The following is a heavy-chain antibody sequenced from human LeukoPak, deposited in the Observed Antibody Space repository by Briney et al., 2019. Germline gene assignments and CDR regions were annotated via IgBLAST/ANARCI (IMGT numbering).Heavy chain of an antibody. CDR1: GFTFSSYS. V-gene: IGHV3-21*01. CDR3: ARGSLYWGDV. CDR2: ISSSSSYI. Sequence: GGSLRLSRAASGFTFSSYSMNWVRQAPGTGLEWVSSISSSSSYIYYADSVKGRFTISRDNAKNSLYLQMNSLRAEDTAVYYCARGSLYWGDVWGKGTTVTVSS. J-gene: IGHJ6*04. D-gene: IGHD7-27*01.